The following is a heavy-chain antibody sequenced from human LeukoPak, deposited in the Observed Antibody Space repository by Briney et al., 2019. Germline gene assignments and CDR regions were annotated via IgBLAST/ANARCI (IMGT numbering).Heavy chain of an antibody. CDR2: IYTSGST. CDR1: GGSISSGSYY. V-gene: IGHV4-61*02. D-gene: IGHD6-13*01. CDR3: ARGVAAAGTIWFDR. J-gene: IGHJ5*02. Sequence: PSQTLSLTCTVPGGSISSGSYYWGSLRQPAGTGLEWLGRIYTSGSTNYNPSLKSPVTLSVDTSKNQFSLKLSSVTAADTAVYYCARGVAAAGTIWFDRWGQGTLVTVSS.